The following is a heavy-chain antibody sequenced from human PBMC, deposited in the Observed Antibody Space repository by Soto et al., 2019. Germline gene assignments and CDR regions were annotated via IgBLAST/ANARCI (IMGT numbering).Heavy chain of an antibody. CDR2: ISSGSGYT. J-gene: IGHJ4*02. D-gene: IGHD3-10*01. V-gene: IGHV3-11*05. Sequence: QVQLVESGGGLVKPGGSLRLSCAASGFTFSDYYMSWIRQAPGKGLEWVSYISSGSGYTNYADSVKGRFTVSRDNAKNSLYLQMNSLRAEDTAVYYCARALGPGSPNPWSYWGLGTLVTVSS. CDR3: ARALGPGSPNPWSY. CDR1: GFTFSDYY.